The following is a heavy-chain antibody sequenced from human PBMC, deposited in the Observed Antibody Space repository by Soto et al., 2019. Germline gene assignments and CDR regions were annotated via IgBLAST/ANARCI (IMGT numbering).Heavy chain of an antibody. J-gene: IGHJ4*01. V-gene: IGHV1-69*01. CDR3: AYSNLVRGGIIPPGWYFDY. CDR2: IIPIFGTA. Sequence: VQLVQSGAEVKKPGSSVKVSCKASGGTFSSYAISWVRQAPGQGLEWMGGIIPIFGTANYEQKFQDRVTITADESTSTAYMELSSLRSEDTAAYFCAYSNLVRGGIIPPGWYFDYWGHVHLATVSS. D-gene: IGHD3-10*01. CDR1: GGTFSSYA.